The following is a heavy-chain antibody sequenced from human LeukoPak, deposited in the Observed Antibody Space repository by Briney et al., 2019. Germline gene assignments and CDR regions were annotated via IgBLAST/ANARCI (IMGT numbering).Heavy chain of an antibody. J-gene: IGHJ4*02. D-gene: IGHD3-10*01. CDR2: IYGDGGT. V-gene: IGHV3-53*04. CDR1: GFSVSTTY. Sequence: GGSLRLSCSASGFSVSTTYMTWVRQAPGKGLEWVSLIYGDGGTFYADSVKGRFTISRHNSENTLSLQMNNLRSEDTAVYYCVKDRTGTYTLDYWGQGTLVTVSS. CDR3: VKDRTGTYTLDY.